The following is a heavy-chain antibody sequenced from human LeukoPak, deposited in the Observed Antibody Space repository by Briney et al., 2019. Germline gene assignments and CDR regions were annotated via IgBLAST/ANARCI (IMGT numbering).Heavy chain of an antibody. V-gene: IGHV3-7*01. CDR3: ARDPQYQLLSLDY. CDR2: IKQDGSEK. D-gene: IGHD2-2*01. Sequence: GGSLRLSCAASGFTFSSYWMSWVRQAPGKGLEWVANIKQDGSEKYYVDSVKGRFTISRGNAKNSLYLQMNSLRAEDTAVYYCARDPQYQLLSLDYWGQGTPVTVSS. J-gene: IGHJ4*02. CDR1: GFTFSSYW.